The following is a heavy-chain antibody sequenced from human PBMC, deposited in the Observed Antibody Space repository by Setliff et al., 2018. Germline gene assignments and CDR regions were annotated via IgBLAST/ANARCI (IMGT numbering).Heavy chain of an antibody. Sequence: PSETLSLTCTVSGGSVRNHYWSWIRQPPGKGLEWIGYVYHSGSTNYNPSLTSRVTMSVDTSKDQISLKLTSMTAADTAIYYCARQTHTYGGFDYWGQGTLVTVPS. V-gene: IGHV4-59*08. J-gene: IGHJ4*02. CDR3: ARQTHTYGGFDY. D-gene: IGHD4-17*01. CDR1: GGSVRNHY. CDR2: VYHSGST.